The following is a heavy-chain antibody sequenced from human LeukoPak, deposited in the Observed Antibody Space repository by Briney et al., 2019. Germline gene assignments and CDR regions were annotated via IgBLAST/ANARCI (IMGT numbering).Heavy chain of an antibody. CDR3: ARDLTIFGVVEYFDL. J-gene: IGHJ2*01. D-gene: IGHD3-3*01. CDR1: GGSISSYY. V-gene: IGHV4-59*01. CDR2: IYYSGST. Sequence: PSETLSLTCTVSGGSISSYYWSWIRQPPGKGLEWIGYIYYSGSTNYNPSLKSRVTISVDTSKNQFSLKLSSVTAADTAVYYCARDLTIFGVVEYFDLWGRGTPVTVSS.